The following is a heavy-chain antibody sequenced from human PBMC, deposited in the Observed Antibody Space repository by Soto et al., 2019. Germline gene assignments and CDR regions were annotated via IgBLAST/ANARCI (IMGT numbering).Heavy chain of an antibody. CDR2: ISSTTNYI. CDR3: ARESEDLASNFDY. CDR1: GFTFSRYS. V-gene: IGHV3-21*01. J-gene: IGHJ4*02. Sequence: GGSLRLSCAASGFTFSRYSMNWVRQAPGKGLEWVSSISSTTNYIYYADSMKGRFTVSRDNAKNSVYLDMNSLSAEDTAVYYCARESEDLASNFDYWGQGTLVTVSS.